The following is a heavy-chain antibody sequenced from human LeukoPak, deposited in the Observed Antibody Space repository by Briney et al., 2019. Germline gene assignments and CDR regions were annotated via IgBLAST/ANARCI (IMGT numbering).Heavy chain of an antibody. CDR1: GFTFSDYY. J-gene: IGHJ4*02. D-gene: IGHD3-10*01. Sequence: GGSLRLSCAASGFTFSDYYMSWIRQAPGKGLEWVSYISSSSSYTNYADSVKGRFTISRDNAKNSLYLQMNSLRAEDTAVYYCARDLRTMVRGGVDYWGQGTLVTVFS. CDR2: ISSSSSYT. CDR3: ARDLRTMVRGGVDY. V-gene: IGHV3-11*06.